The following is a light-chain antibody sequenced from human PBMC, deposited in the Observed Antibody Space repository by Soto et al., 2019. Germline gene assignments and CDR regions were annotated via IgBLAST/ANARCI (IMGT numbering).Light chain of an antibody. CDR1: QSVSNW. Sequence: DIQMTQSPSTLSASVGDRVTITCRASQSVSNWLAWYQQKPGKAPELLIYDASSLESGVPSRFSGSGSGTEFTLTISGLQPDDFETYFCQQYHSYSWTFGQGTKVDIK. V-gene: IGKV1-5*01. J-gene: IGKJ1*01. CDR3: QQYHSYSWT. CDR2: DAS.